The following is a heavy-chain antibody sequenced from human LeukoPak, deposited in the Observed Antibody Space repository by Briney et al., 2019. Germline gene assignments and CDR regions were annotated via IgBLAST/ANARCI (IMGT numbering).Heavy chain of an antibody. CDR1: GFTVSSNY. V-gene: IGHV3-53*01. CDR2: LYSGGST. CDR3: AKSGRGYSSGWSSFDY. J-gene: IGHJ4*02. D-gene: IGHD6-19*01. Sequence: GGSLRLSCAASGFTVSSNYMSWVRQAPGKGLEWVSVLYSGGSTYYADSVKGRFTISRDNSKNTLYLQMNSLRAEDTAVYYCAKSGRGYSSGWSSFDYWGQGTLVTVSS.